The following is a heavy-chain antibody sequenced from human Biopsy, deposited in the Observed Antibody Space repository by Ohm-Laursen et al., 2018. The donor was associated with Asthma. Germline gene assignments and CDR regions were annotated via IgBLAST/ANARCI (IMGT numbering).Heavy chain of an antibody. Sequence: SLRLSCAASGFVFSQCGMHWVRQAPGKGLERVAVISYDGSNRYSADSVRGRFTISRDNSKNTLYLQMSSLRAGDTAVYYCAKDVVWFRELGGMDVWGQGTTVTVSS. J-gene: IGHJ6*02. CDR3: AKDVVWFRELGGMDV. V-gene: IGHV3-30*18. CDR1: GFVFSQCG. CDR2: ISYDGSNR. D-gene: IGHD3-10*01.